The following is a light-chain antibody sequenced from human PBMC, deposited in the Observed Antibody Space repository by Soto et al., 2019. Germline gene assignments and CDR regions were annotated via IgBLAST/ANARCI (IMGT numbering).Light chain of an antibody. J-gene: IGKJ1*01. V-gene: IGKV3-15*01. CDR2: GAS. CDR3: QQYNNWPCT. CDR1: QSVSSN. Sequence: EIVMTQSPATLSVSPGERATLSCRASQSVSSNLAWYQQKPGQAPRLLIYGASTRATGIPARFSGSGSGTEFTLTISSLQSEDFAVSYCQQYNNWPCTFGQGNKVEIK.